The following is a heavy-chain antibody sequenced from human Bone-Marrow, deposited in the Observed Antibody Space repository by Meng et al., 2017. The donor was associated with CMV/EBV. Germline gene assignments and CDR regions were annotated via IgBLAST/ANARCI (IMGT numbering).Heavy chain of an antibody. V-gene: IGHV4-34*01. CDR2: INHSGNT. D-gene: IGHD6-13*01. Sequence: SEPLSLTCAVYGGSFSGYYWSWIRQPPGKGLEWIGEINHSGNTNYNPSLKSRVTISVDTSKNQFSLKLSSVTAADTAVYYCARGILIAAAGTNYYYGMDVWGQGTTVTVSS. CDR3: ARGILIAAAGTNYYYGMDV. J-gene: IGHJ6*02. CDR1: GGSFSGYY.